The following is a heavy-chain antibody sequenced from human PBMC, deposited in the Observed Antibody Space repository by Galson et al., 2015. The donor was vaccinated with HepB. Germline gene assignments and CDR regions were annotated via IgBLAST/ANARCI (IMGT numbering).Heavy chain of an antibody. V-gene: IGHV4-59*08. CDR2: IYYNGDT. Sequence: LSLTCSVSHGSINNYYWSWIRQSPGKRLEWTGYIYYNGDTNYNPSLGYRVGMSVDTSINQVSLWLTSGTAADTAVYFCARHPGRGSVGYAFDLWGQGTLVTVSA. D-gene: IGHD5-12*01. CDR1: HGSINNYY. J-gene: IGHJ4*02. CDR3: ARHPGRGSVGYAFDL.